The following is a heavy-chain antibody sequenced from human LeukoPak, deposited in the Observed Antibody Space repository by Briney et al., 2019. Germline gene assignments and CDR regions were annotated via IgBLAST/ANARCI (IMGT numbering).Heavy chain of an antibody. CDR3: ARATAEAGTDY. V-gene: IGHV3-9*01. D-gene: IGHD6-19*01. Sequence: GGSLRLSCAASGFTFDDFAMHWVRQAPGKGLEWVSYISWNSGSIDYADSVKGRFTISRDNAKNTLYLQMNSLTVEDTAVYYCARATAEAGTDYWGQGTLVTVSS. J-gene: IGHJ4*02. CDR1: GFTFDDFA. CDR2: ISWNSGSI.